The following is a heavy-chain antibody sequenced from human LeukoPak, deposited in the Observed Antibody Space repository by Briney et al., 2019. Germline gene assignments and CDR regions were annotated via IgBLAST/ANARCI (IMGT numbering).Heavy chain of an antibody. D-gene: IGHD3-16*01. Sequence: SETLSLTCTVSGGSISSYYWSWIRQPPGKGLEWIGYIYYSGSTNYNPSLKSRVTISIDTSKNQFSLKLSSVTAADTAVYYCARETSQKGAHYMDVWGKGTTVTISS. CDR3: ARETSQKGAHYMDV. CDR2: IYYSGST. V-gene: IGHV4-59*01. J-gene: IGHJ6*03. CDR1: GGSISSYY.